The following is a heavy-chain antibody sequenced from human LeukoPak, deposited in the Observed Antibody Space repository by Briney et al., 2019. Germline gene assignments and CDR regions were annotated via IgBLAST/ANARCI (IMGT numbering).Heavy chain of an antibody. J-gene: IGHJ6*02. CDR2: ISWNSGSI. V-gene: IGHV3-9*01. CDR3: AKDIRTYYDFWSGYGMDV. Sequence: GGSLRLSCAASGFTFDDYAMPWVRQAPGKGLEWVSGISWNSGSIGYADSVKGRFTISRDNAKNSLYLQMNSLRAEDTALYYCAKDIRTYYDFWSGYGMDVWGQGTTVTVSS. D-gene: IGHD3-3*01. CDR1: GFTFDDYA.